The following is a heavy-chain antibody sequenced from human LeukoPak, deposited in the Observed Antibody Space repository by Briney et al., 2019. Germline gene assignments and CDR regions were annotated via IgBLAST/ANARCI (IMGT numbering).Heavy chain of an antibody. J-gene: IGHJ4*02. D-gene: IGHD3-10*01. CDR2: ISSSSSTI. CDR1: GFTFSSYS. CDR3: ARDASITMVRGVIDY. V-gene: IGHV3-48*04. Sequence: PGGSLRLSCAASGFTFSSYSMNWVRQAPGKGLEWVSYISSSSSTIYYADSVKGRFTISRDNAKNSLYLQMNSLRAEDTAVYYCARDASITMVRGVIDYWGQGTLVTVSS.